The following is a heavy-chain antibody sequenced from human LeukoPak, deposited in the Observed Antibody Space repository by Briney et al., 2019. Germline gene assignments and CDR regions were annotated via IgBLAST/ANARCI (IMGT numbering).Heavy chain of an antibody. CDR3: ARDAPGSTFDN. Sequence: ASGKVSCKASGYTFTSYGISWVRQAPGQGLEWMGWISPYNGDTNYAQRLQGRVTMTTDTSTSTAYMDLSSPRSDDTAVYYCARDAPGSTFDNWGQGTLVTVSS. CDR2: ISPYNGDT. D-gene: IGHD6-13*01. V-gene: IGHV1-18*01. CDR1: GYTFTSYG. J-gene: IGHJ4*02.